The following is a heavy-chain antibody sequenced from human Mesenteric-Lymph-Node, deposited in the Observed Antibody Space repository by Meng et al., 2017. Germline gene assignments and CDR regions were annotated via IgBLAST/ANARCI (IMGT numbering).Heavy chain of an antibody. V-gene: IGHV4-4*02. CDR3: AIDGSGWQQEDF. CDR1: GGSIDNDHW. Sequence: VQLQESGPALVSPSEPLSLPCTVAGGSIDNDHWWSWVRQTPGKGLEWLGEIWHAGGTNYNPSFKSRVSMSIDKSKNQFSLKLTSVTAADTAIYYCAIDGSGWQQEDFWGQGTLVTVSS. D-gene: IGHD6-19*01. J-gene: IGHJ4*02. CDR2: IWHAGGT.